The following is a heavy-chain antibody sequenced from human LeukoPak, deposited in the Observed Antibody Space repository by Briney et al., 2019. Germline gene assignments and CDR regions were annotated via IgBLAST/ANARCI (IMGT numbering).Heavy chain of an antibody. Sequence: SETLSLTCAVYGGSFSGYYWSWIRQPPGKGLEWIGEINHSGSTNYNPSLKSRVTISVDTSKNQFSLELSSVTAADTAVYYCALGDVVVPAANWGQGTLVTVSS. D-gene: IGHD2-2*01. CDR2: INHSGST. CDR3: ALGDVVVPAAN. J-gene: IGHJ4*02. CDR1: GGSFSGYY. V-gene: IGHV4-34*01.